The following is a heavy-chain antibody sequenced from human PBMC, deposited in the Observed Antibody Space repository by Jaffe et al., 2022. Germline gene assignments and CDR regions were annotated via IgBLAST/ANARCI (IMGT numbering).Heavy chain of an antibody. CDR1: GFTFDDYA. V-gene: IGHV3-43D*04. J-gene: IGHJ3*02. CDR2: ISWDGGST. Sequence: EVQLVESGGVVVQPGGSLRLSCAASGFTFDDYAMHWVRQAPGKGLEWVSLISWDGGSTYYADSVKGRFTISRDNSKNSLYLQMNSLRAEDTALYYCAKDIDPDYGGKNSPAFDIWGQGTMVTVSS. CDR3: AKDIDPDYGGKNSPAFDI. D-gene: IGHD4-17*01.